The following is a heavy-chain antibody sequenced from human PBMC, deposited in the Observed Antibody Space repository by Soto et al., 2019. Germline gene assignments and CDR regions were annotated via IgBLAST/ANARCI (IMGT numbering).Heavy chain of an antibody. CDR1: GFTFSSYA. Sequence: GGSLSLSCAASGFTFSSYAMHWVRQAPGKGLEWVAVISYDGSNKYYADAVKGRFTISRDNSKNTLYLQMNSLRAEDTAVYYCARDYYDAGYFDYWGQGTLVTVSS. CDR2: ISYDGSNK. CDR3: ARDYYDAGYFDY. J-gene: IGHJ4*02. D-gene: IGHD3-22*01. V-gene: IGHV3-30-3*01.